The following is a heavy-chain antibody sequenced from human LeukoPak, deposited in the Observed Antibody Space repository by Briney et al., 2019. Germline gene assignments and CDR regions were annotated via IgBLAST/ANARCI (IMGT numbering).Heavy chain of an antibody. CDR2: ISGSSSTI. D-gene: IGHD3-22*01. Sequence: GGSLRLSCAASGFTFSSYSMNWVRQAPGKGLEWVSYISGSSSTIYYADSVKGRFTISRDNAKNSLYLQMNSLRDEDTAVYYCARTRSYYDSSGFDYWGQGTLVTVSS. J-gene: IGHJ4*02. V-gene: IGHV3-48*02. CDR1: GFTFSSYS. CDR3: ARTRSYYDSSGFDY.